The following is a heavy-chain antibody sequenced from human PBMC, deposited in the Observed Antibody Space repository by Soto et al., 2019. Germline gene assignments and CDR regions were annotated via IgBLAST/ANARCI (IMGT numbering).Heavy chain of an antibody. CDR2: IIPIFGTA. CDR1: GGTFSSYS. CDR3: ASFRGGNVDY. Sequence: GASVKVSCKASGGTFSSYSISWVRQAPGQGLEWMGGIIPIFGTANYAQKFQGRVTITADESTSTAYMELSSLRSEDTAVYYCASFRGGNVDYWGQGTLVTVSS. V-gene: IGHV1-69*13. J-gene: IGHJ4*02. D-gene: IGHD3-10*01.